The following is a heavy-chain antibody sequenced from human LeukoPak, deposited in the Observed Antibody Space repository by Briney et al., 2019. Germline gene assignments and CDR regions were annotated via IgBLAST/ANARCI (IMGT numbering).Heavy chain of an antibody. D-gene: IGHD3-3*01. CDR1: GYTLTSYD. V-gene: IGHV1-8*01. Sequence: GASVKVSCRASGYTLTSYDINWVPQATGQGLECMRWMNPNSGNTGYAQSFQGRVTMTRNTYISTADMELSSLRSEDTAVYYCARGGEWYYDFWSGPWSYYYMDVWGKGTTVTVSS. CDR2: MNPNSGNT. J-gene: IGHJ6*03. CDR3: ARGGEWYYDFWSGPWSYYYMDV.